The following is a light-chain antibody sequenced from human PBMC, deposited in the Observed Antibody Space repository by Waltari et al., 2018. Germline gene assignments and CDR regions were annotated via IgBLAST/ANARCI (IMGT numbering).Light chain of an antibody. V-gene: IGLV2-8*01. CDR2: EVS. CDR3: SSYAGSNNWV. CDR1: SSDVGNYNH. Sequence: QSALTQPPSASGSPGQSVTISCTGTSSDVGNYNHVPWYQPHPGKAPKLMIYEVSKRPSGVPDRFSGSKSGNTASLTVSGLQAEDEADYYCSSYAGSNNWVFGGGTKLTVL. J-gene: IGLJ3*02.